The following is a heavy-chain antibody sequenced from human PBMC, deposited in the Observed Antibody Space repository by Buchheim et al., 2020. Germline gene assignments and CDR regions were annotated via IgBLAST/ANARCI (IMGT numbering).Heavy chain of an antibody. J-gene: IGHJ4*02. V-gene: IGHV3-33*01. CDR2: IWYDGSNK. CDR1: GFTFSSYG. Sequence: QVQLVESGGGVVQPGRSLRLSCAASGFTFSSYGMHWVRQAPGKGLEWVAVIWYDGSNKYYADSVKGRFTISRDNSKNTLYLQMNSLRAEDTAVYYCALIAAAGTSHFDYWGQGTL. CDR3: ALIAAAGTSHFDY. D-gene: IGHD6-13*01.